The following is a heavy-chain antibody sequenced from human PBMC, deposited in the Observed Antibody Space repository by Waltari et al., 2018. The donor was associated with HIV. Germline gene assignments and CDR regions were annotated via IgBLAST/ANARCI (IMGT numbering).Heavy chain of an antibody. V-gene: IGHV3-30*02. D-gene: IGHD3-10*01. CDR1: GFTFSSYG. J-gene: IGHJ3*02. CDR3: AKDDMVFGIGGDAFDI. Sequence: QVQLVESGGGVVQPGGSLRLSCAASGFTFSSYGMHWVRKAPGKGLEWVAFIRYDGSNKYYADSVKGRFTISRDNSKNTLYLQMNSLRAEDTAVYYCAKDDMVFGIGGDAFDIWGQGTMVTVSS. CDR2: IRYDGSNK.